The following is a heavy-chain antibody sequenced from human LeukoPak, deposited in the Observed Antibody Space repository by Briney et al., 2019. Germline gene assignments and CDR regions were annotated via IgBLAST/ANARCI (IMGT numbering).Heavy chain of an antibody. V-gene: IGHV4-34*01. CDR3: ARGSAFGYSSSPGFLAFDY. CDR1: GGSFSGYY. J-gene: IGHJ4*02. CDR2: INHSGST. D-gene: IGHD6-13*01. Sequence: SETLSLTCAVYGGSFSGYYWSWIRQPPGKGLEWIGEINHSGSTNYNPSLKSRVTISVDTSKNQFSLKLSSVTAADTAVYYCARGSAFGYSSSPGFLAFDYWGQGTLVTVSS.